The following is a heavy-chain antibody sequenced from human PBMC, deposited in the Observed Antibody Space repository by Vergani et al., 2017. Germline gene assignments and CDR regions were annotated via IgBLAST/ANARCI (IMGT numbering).Heavy chain of an antibody. Sequence: QVQLVESGGGLVKPGGSLRLSCAASGFTFRDHYMSWIRQAPGKGLEWVSYTSSTGSSISYAHSVKGRFTISRDNAKDSVFLQMNSLRAEDTAVYYCAKANPRNSGYDYLYYYHAMDVWGQGTTVTVSS. CDR3: AKANPRNSGYDYLYYYHAMDV. CDR2: TSSTGSSI. V-gene: IGHV3-11*01. D-gene: IGHD5-12*01. J-gene: IGHJ6*02. CDR1: GFTFRDHY.